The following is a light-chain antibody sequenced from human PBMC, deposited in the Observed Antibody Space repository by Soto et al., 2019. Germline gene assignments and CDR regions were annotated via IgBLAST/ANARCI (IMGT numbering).Light chain of an antibody. V-gene: IGLV2-14*01. CDR2: DVS. Sequence: QSALTQPASVSGSPGQSITISCTGTSSDVGGYNYVSWYQQHPGEAPKLMIYDVSNRPSGVSNRFSGSKSGNTASLTISGLQAEDEGDYYCSSYTSSSTYVFGTGTKLTVL. J-gene: IGLJ1*01. CDR1: SSDVGGYNY. CDR3: SSYTSSSTYV.